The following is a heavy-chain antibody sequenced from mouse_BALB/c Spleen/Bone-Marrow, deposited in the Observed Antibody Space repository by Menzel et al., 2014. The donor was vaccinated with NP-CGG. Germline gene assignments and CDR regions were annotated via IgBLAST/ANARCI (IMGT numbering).Heavy chain of an antibody. J-gene: IGHJ3*01. Sequence: EVKLQESGGGLVKSGGSLKLSCAASGFSFSNYGMSWVRQTPEKRLEWVATISGDGRYTFYSDSVKGRFTIPRDNAKNNLYLQLSSLRSEDTALYYCARHAYYDQTEVSFVYWGQGTLVTVSA. V-gene: IGHV5-9-2*01. CDR2: ISGDGRYT. CDR1: GFSFSNYG. D-gene: IGHD2-4*01. CDR3: ARHAYYDQTEVSFVY.